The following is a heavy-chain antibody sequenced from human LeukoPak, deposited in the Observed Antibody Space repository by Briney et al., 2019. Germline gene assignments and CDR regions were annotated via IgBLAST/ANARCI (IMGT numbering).Heavy chain of an antibody. Sequence: GASVKVSCKASGYTFTSYYMHWVRQAPGQGLEWMGIINPSGGSTSYAQKFQGRVTMTRDTSTSTVYMELSSLRSEDTAVYYCARAKVGDIVVVVAAAFFDYWGQGTLVTVSS. D-gene: IGHD2-15*01. CDR3: ARAKVGDIVVVVAAAFFDY. J-gene: IGHJ4*02. CDR2: INPSGGST. V-gene: IGHV1-46*01. CDR1: GYTFTSYY.